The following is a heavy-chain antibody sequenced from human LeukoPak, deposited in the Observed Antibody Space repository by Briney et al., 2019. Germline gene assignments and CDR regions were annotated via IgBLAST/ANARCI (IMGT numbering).Heavy chain of an antibody. Sequence: ASETLSLTCAVYGGSFSGYYWSWIRQPPGKGLEWIGEINHSGSTNYNPSLKSRVTISVDTSKNQFSLKLSSVTAADTAVYYCARPNYDYVWGSYRYPNWFDPWGQGTLVTVSS. CDR2: INHSGST. J-gene: IGHJ5*02. CDR3: ARPNYDYVWGSYRYPNWFDP. CDR1: GGSFSGYY. D-gene: IGHD3-16*02. V-gene: IGHV4-34*01.